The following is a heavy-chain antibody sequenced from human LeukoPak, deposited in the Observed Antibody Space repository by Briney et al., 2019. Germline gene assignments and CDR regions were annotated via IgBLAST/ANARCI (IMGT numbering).Heavy chain of an antibody. J-gene: IGHJ5*02. CDR2: IYYSGST. CDR1: GGSISSYY. CDR3: ARVVVVPAADTWRWFDP. Sequence: SETLSLTCTVSGGSISSYYWSWIRQPPGKGLEWIGYIYYSGSTNYNPSLKSRVTISVDTSKNQFSLKLSSVTAADTAVYYCARVVVVPAADTWRWFDPWGQGTLVTVSS. V-gene: IGHV4-59*01. D-gene: IGHD2-2*01.